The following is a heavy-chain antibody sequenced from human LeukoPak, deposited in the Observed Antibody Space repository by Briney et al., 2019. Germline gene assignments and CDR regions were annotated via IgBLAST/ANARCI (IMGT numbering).Heavy chain of an antibody. CDR3: ARRGADMATIPDYHYYYMDV. D-gene: IGHD5-24*01. J-gene: IGHJ6*03. Sequence: PSGTLSLTCAVSGGSISSYSLSWIRQPPGKGLERVAYIYISGDTDSHPSLKSRVTISVDSSKNQISLKLSSVTAADTAVYYCARRGADMATIPDYHYYYMDVWGKGATVTVSS. CDR1: GGSISSYS. CDR2: IYISGDT. V-gene: IGHV4-4*09.